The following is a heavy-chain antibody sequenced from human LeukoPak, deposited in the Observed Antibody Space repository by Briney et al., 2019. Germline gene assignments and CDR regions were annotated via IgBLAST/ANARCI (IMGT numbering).Heavy chain of an antibody. J-gene: IGHJ3*02. CDR3: ASRGSGYYSGDAFDI. Sequence: ASVKVSCKASGYTFTGSIMNWGRQAPGQGLGWMGRINPNSGGTNYAQKFQGRVTMTRDTSISTAYMELSRLRSDDTAVYYCASRGSGYYSGDAFDIWGQGTMVTVSS. CDR2: INPNSGGT. D-gene: IGHD3-22*01. V-gene: IGHV1-2*06. CDR1: GYTFTGSI.